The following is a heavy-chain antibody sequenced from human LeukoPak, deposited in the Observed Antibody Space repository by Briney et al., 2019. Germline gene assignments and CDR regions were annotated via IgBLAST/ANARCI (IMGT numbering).Heavy chain of an antibody. V-gene: IGHV4-4*07. D-gene: IGHD3-22*01. Sequence: PSETLPLTCTVSGGSISGYYWSSIRQPAGKGLEWIGRIYASGRTNYNPSLRSRVTMSIDTSKNQFSLRLKSMTAADTAVYYCARDSAYDRIYYYGMDVWGQGTTVSVSS. CDR3: ARDSAYDRIYYYGMDV. CDR2: IYASGRT. CDR1: GGSISGYY. J-gene: IGHJ6*02.